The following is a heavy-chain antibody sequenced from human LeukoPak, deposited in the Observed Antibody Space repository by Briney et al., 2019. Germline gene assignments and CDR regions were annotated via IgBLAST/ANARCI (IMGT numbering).Heavy chain of an antibody. Sequence: PSETLSLTCTVSGGSISSSSYYWGWIRQPPGKGLEWIGSIYYSGSTYYNPSLKSRVTISVDTSKNQFSPKLSSVTAADTAVYYCARHPAIAAAGSFDYWGQGTLVTVSS. CDR1: GGSISSSSYY. CDR2: IYYSGST. CDR3: ARHPAIAAAGSFDY. J-gene: IGHJ4*02. V-gene: IGHV4-39*01. D-gene: IGHD6-13*01.